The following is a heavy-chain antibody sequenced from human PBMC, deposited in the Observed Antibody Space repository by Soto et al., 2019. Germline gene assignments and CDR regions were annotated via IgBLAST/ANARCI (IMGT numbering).Heavy chain of an antibody. Sequence: GGSLRLSWAGSGFTFSSYGMHWVRQAPGKGLEGVAVISYDGSNKYYADSVKGRFTISRDNSKNTLYLQMNSLRAEDTAVYYCAKDPYRHYDSSQSTWGQGTMVTVSS. V-gene: IGHV3-30*18. J-gene: IGHJ3*01. D-gene: IGHD3-22*01. CDR2: ISYDGSNK. CDR3: AKDPYRHYDSSQST. CDR1: GFTFSSYG.